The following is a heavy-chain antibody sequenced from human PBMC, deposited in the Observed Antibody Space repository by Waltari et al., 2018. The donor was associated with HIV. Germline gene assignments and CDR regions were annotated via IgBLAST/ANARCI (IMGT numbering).Heavy chain of an antibody. Sequence: QVHLVESGGGVVQPGRSLSLSCSASGFPFSTFAMHWVRQSSGKGLEWVALISYDGSAKYYADSVKGRFTISRDNSKNTLYLQMKNLGTDDTAVFFCARDSTSMVSYFDYWGRGILVTVSS. V-gene: IGHV3-30-3*01. CDR2: ISYDGSAK. D-gene: IGHD5-18*01. CDR3: ARDSTSMVSYFDY. J-gene: IGHJ4*02. CDR1: GFPFSTFA.